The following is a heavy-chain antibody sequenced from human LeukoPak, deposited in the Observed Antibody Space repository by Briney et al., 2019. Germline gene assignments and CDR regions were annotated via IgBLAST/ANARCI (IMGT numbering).Heavy chain of an antibody. V-gene: IGHV3-30*02. CDR2: IHHDGSNK. CDR1: GFTFSSYG. Sequence: GGSLRLSCAASGFTFSSYGMHWVRQAPGKGLDWVAFIHHDGSNKYYADSVRGRFTISRDNSKNTLYLQMNSLRAEDTAVYYCARPPQLRYFDWLPEPYYYYYYMDVWGKGTTVTISS. J-gene: IGHJ6*03. CDR3: ARPPQLRYFDWLPEPYYYYYYMDV. D-gene: IGHD3-9*01.